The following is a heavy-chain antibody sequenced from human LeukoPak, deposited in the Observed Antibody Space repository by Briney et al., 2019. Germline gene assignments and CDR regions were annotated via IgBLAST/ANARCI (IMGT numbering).Heavy chain of an antibody. CDR2: ISSSGSTI. CDR3: ASSTASYCNGGSCGYDYYGMDV. J-gene: IGHJ6*02. Sequence: GGSLRLSCAASGFTFSDYYMSWIRQAPGKGLEWVSYISSSGSTIYYADSVKGRFTISRDNAKNSLYLQMNSLRAEDTAVYYCASSTASYCNGGSCGYDYYGMDVWGQGTTVTVFS. D-gene: IGHD2-15*01. V-gene: IGHV3-11*01. CDR1: GFTFSDYY.